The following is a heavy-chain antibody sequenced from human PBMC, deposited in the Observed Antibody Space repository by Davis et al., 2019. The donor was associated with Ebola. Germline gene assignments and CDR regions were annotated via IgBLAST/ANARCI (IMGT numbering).Heavy chain of an antibody. Sequence: GESLKISCAASGFTFSSYAMTWVRQAPGKGLEWVSAIYESNTWYADPVRGRFTISRDNSKNTLYLQMNSLRAEDTAVYYCASGAPSIVRTYMDVWGKGTTVTVSS. CDR3: ASGAPSIVRTYMDV. CDR2: IYESNT. CDR1: GFTFSSYA. D-gene: IGHD2/OR15-2a*01. V-gene: IGHV3-23*05. J-gene: IGHJ6*03.